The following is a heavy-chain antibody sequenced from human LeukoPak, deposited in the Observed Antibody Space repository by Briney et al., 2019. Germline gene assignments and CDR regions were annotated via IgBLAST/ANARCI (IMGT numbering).Heavy chain of an antibody. CDR3: AKDVRRAEYCSATTCYTSSFDY. CDR1: GFRFKNFG. J-gene: IGHJ4*02. V-gene: IGHV3-23*01. Sequence: GESLRLSCAASGFRFKNFGMTWVRQAPGKGLEWVSTISASGGGAYYADSVKGRFTISRDNSKDTLSLQMNTLRAEDTAVYYCAKDVRRAEYCSATTCYTSSFDYWGQGTLVTVSS. CDR2: ISASGGGA. D-gene: IGHD2-2*02.